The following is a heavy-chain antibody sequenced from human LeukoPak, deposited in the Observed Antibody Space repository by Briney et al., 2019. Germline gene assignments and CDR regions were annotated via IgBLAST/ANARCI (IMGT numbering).Heavy chain of an antibody. CDR3: ARALYTENSYFDY. Sequence: SVKVSCKASGASGDTFNSYDFSWLRQAPGQGLQWMGGIIPIYGTAKYREKFQVRVTITADESTSTAYMELSSLRSEDTAVYYCARALYTENSYFDYWGQGTLVTVSS. V-gene: IGHV1-69*13. D-gene: IGHD4-11*01. J-gene: IGHJ4*02. CDR2: IIPIYGTA. CDR1: GDTFNSYD.